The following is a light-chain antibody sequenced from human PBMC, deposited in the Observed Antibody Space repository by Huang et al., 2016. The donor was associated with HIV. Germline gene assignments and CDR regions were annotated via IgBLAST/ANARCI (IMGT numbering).Light chain of an antibody. Sequence: DIVLTQSPGTLSLSPGARAALSCRDSQNNTNNYLAWYQQRSGQAPRLLIYGASNRAMGIPDRFSGSGSGTDVTLIINRLEPQDSAVEYCQQYLSSPLTFGGGTNVEIK. V-gene: IGKV3-20*01. CDR2: GAS. CDR3: QQYLSSPLT. CDR1: QNNTNNY. J-gene: IGKJ4*01.